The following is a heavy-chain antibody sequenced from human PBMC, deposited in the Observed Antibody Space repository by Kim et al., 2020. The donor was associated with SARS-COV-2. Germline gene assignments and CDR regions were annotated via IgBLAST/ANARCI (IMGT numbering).Heavy chain of an antibody. Sequence: GGSLRLSCAASGLSLTGHWMHWVRHAPGKGLLWVSRILSDGTTTDYADSVKGRFTISRDHTKNTLYLQMSSLRAEDTAVYYCARENMVTTPGTFDIWGQGTLVTVSS. V-gene: IGHV3-74*01. CDR3: ARENMVTTPGTFDI. CDR2: ILSDGTTT. D-gene: IGHD4-17*01. J-gene: IGHJ3*02. CDR1: GLSLTGHW.